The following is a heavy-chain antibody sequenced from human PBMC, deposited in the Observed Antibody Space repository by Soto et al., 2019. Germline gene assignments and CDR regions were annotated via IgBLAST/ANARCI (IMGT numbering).Heavy chain of an antibody. J-gene: IGHJ6*03. V-gene: IGHV1-69*02. CDR1: GGTFSSYT. D-gene: IGHD2-15*01. Sequence: QVQLVQSGAEVKKPGSSVKVSCKASGGTFSSYTISWVRQAPGQGLEWRGRIIPILGIANYAQKFQGRVTITADKSTSTAYMELSSLRSEDTAVYYCARGYCSGGSCYEVDYYYYMDVWGKGTTVTVSS. CDR3: ARGYCSGGSCYEVDYYYYMDV. CDR2: IIPILGIA.